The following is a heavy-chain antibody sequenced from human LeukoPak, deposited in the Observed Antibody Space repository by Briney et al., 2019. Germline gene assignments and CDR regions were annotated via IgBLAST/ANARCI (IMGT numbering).Heavy chain of an antibody. CDR1: GFTFSIYA. CDR3: ATNYYDSSGAYYYYGMDV. CDR2: MSYDGSNK. D-gene: IGHD3-22*01. J-gene: IGHJ6*02. V-gene: IGHV3-30-3*01. Sequence: PGGSLRLSCAASGFTFSIYAMHWVRQAPGKGLEWVAVMSYDGSNKYYADSVKGRFTISRDNSKNTLYLQMNSLRAEDTAVYYCATNYYDSSGAYYYYGMDVWGQGTTVTVSS.